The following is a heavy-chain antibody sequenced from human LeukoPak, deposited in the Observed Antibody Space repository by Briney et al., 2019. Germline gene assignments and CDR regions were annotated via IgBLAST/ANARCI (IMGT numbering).Heavy chain of an antibody. D-gene: IGHD3-10*01. J-gene: IGHJ4*02. V-gene: IGHV4-4*07. CDR2: IYTSGSN. CDR3: ARAWKYYGSAYNFYY. Sequence: SSETLSLTCTVSGFSFSSYYWSWIRQAAGKGLEWIWRIYTSGSNNYNPSLKSRVTMSVSATKNHFSLLLSNVTAADTAAVYCARAWKYYGSAYNFYYWGQGTLVTVSS. CDR1: GFSFSSYY.